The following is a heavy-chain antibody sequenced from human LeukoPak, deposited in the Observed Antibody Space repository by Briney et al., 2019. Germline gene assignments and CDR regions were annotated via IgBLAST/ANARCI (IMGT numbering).Heavy chain of an antibody. J-gene: IGHJ3*02. CDR1: GYTFTSYT. CDR3: ARGEDGYNPSDAFDI. CDR2: IIPIVGTT. Sequence: GSSVKVSCKASGYTFTSYTIHWVRQAPGQGLEWMGVIIPIVGTTNYAQKFQGRVTITGDTSTSTAYMELSSLRFEDTAVYYCARGEDGYNPSDAFDIWGQGTMVTVSS. D-gene: IGHD5-24*01. V-gene: IGHV1-69*06.